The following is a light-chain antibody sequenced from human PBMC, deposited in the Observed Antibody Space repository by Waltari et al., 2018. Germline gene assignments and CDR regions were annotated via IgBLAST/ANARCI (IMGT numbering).Light chain of an antibody. CDR1: QSISDY. CDR2: ETS. Sequence: EIVLTQSPATLSLSPGERAALSCRASQSISDYLLWYQQKPGQAPRLLIYETSNRAPGVPARFSGSGSGTDFTLTISSLEPDDFAVYYCQHRHNWPLTFGGGTRVEI. V-gene: IGKV3-11*01. CDR3: QHRHNWPLT. J-gene: IGKJ4*01.